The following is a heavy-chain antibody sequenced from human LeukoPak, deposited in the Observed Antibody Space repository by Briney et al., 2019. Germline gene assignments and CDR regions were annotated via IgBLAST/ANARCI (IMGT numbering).Heavy chain of an antibody. J-gene: IGHJ4*02. CDR1: GFSFSFYW. V-gene: IGHV3-74*01. CDR2: IKTDGSIA. D-gene: IGHD4-11*01. CDR3: VRDFMYSTACTGC. Sequence: GSLRLSCAASGFSFSFYWMHWVRQAPGKGPVWVSRIKTDGSIADYADSVKGRFTISRDNAKNTLYLQMNSLRAEDTAVYYCVRDFMYSTACTGCWGQGTLVTVSS.